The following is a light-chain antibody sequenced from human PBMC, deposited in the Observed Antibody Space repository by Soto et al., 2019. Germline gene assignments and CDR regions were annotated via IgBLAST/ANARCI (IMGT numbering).Light chain of an antibody. V-gene: IGKV3-20*01. J-gene: IGKJ4*01. CDR2: RAS. CDR3: QHYSSSLS. Sequence: DIVLTQSPGTMSLSPGERATLSCRASQSLIISYLAWYQQKPGQAPRLLIYRASTRATGIPDRFSGSGSGTDFTLTINRLEPEDFAVYYCQHYSSSLSFGGGTKVEIK. CDR1: QSLIISY.